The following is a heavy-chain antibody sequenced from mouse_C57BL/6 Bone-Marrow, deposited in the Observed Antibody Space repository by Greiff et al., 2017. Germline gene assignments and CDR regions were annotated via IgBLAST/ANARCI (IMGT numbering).Heavy chain of an antibody. J-gene: IGHJ4*01. V-gene: IGHV10-1*01. Sequence: EVQLVESGGGLVQPKGSLKLSCAASGFSFNTYAMNWVRQAPGKGLEWVARIRSKSNNYATYYADSVKDRFTISRDDSESMLYLQMNNLKTEDTAMYYGVRHNSLYAMDYWGQGTSVTVSS. CDR3: VRHNSLYAMDY. CDR1: GFSFNTYA. D-gene: IGHD6-1*01. CDR2: IRSKSNNYAT.